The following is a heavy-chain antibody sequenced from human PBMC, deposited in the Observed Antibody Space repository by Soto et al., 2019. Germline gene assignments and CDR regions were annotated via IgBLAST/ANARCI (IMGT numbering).Heavy chain of an antibody. CDR2: IYYSGST. D-gene: IGHD5-12*01. V-gene: IGHV4-39*01. Sequence: SETLSLTCTVSGGSISSSSYYWGWIRQPPGKGLEWIGSIYYSGSTYYNPSLKSRVTISVDTSKNQFSLKLSSVTAADTAVYYCARRPSGYDSSHQIDYWGQGTLVTVSS. CDR3: ARRPSGYDSSHQIDY. J-gene: IGHJ4*02. CDR1: GGSISSSSYY.